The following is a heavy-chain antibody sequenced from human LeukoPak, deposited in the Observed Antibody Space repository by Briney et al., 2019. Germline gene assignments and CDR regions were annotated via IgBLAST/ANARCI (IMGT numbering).Heavy chain of an antibody. D-gene: IGHD2-2*01. CDR3: ARVFGPVFIVVVPAASIWFDP. Sequence: VASVKVSCKASGYTFTSYGISWVRQAPGQGLEWMGWISAYNGNTNYAQKLQGRVTMTTDTSTSTAYMELRSLRSDDTAVYYCARVFGPVFIVVVPAASIWFDPWGQGTLVTVSS. CDR1: GYTFTSYG. CDR2: ISAYNGNT. J-gene: IGHJ5*02. V-gene: IGHV1-18*01.